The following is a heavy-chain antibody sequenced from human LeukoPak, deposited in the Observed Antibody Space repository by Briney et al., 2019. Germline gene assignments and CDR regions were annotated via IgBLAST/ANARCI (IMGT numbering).Heavy chain of an antibody. CDR2: INHSGST. CDR3: ARHYREWSGFDY. V-gene: IGHV4-34*01. Sequence: SETLSLTCAVYGGSFSGYYWSWIRQPPGKGLEWIGEINHSGSTYYNPSLKSRVTISVDTSKNQFSLKLSSVTAADTAMYYCARHYREWSGFDYWGQGTLVTVSS. CDR1: GGSFSGYY. D-gene: IGHD3-3*01. J-gene: IGHJ4*02.